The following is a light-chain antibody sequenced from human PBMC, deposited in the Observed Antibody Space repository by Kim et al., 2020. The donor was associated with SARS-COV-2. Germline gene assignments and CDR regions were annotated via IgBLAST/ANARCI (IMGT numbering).Light chain of an antibody. CDR1: QSAGTN. Sequence: EIVMTQSPATLSVSPGERATLSCRASQSAGTNLAWYQHKPGQAPRLLISDSSTRATGIPARFSGSGSGTEFTLTISSLQSEDFALYYCQQDNDWPWTFGQGTKLEI. CDR2: DSS. CDR3: QQDNDWPWT. J-gene: IGKJ1*01. V-gene: IGKV3-15*01.